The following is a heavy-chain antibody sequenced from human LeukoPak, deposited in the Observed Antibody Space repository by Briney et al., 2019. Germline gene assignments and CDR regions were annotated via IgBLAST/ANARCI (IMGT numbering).Heavy chain of an antibody. J-gene: IGHJ4*02. V-gene: IGHV4-30-2*01. D-gene: IGHD3-3*01. CDR2: IYHSGST. CDR1: GGSISSGGYY. Sequence: SETLSLTCTVSGGSISSGGYYWSWIRQPPGKGLEWIGYIYHSGSTYYNPSLKSRVTISVDRSKNQFSLKLSSVTAADTAVYYCAREARSFWSGYLELYYFDYWGQGTLVTVSS. CDR3: AREARSFWSGYLELYYFDY.